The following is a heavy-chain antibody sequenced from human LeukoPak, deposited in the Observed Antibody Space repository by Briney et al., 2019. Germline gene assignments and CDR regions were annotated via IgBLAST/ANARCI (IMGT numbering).Heavy chain of an antibody. D-gene: IGHD5/OR15-5a*01. V-gene: IGHV3-48*02. CDR2: ISTGRSVM. Sequence: PGGSLRLSCAASGFTFSDYGMSCVRQAPGKGLEWISHISTGRSVMNYADSVKGRFTISRDNGKNSVYLQMNSLRDEDTAVYYCAGGVYGYNAFDYWGQGTLVSVSS. CDR3: AGGVYGYNAFDY. J-gene: IGHJ4*02. CDR1: GFTFSDYG.